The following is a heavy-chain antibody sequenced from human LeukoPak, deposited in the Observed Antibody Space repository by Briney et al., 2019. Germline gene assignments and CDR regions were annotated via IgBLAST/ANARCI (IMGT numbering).Heavy chain of an antibody. Sequence: KPSETLSLTCTVSGGSISSSSYYWGWIRQPPGKGLEWIGSIYYSGSTYYNPSLKSRVTISVDTSKNQFSLKLSSVTAADTAVYYCARSSGWGMSDYWGQGTLVTVSS. J-gene: IGHJ4*02. CDR1: GGSISSSSYY. CDR3: ARSSGWGMSDY. CDR2: IYYSGST. D-gene: IGHD6-19*01. V-gene: IGHV4-39*01.